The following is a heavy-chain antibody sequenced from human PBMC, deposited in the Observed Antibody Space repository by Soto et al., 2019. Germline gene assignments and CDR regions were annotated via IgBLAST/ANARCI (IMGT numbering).Heavy chain of an antibody. D-gene: IGHD3-22*01. CDR3: AHRPRYYDSRGYREREDWYFDL. CDR2: IYWDDDK. J-gene: IGHJ2*01. Sequence: QITLKESGPPLVKPTQTLTLTCTFSGFSLSTSGVGVGWIRQPPGKALEWLALIYWDDDKRYSPSLKSRLTIPTDPPKNXXAXTXTNMDPVDTATYYCAHRPRYYDSRGYREREDWYFDLWGRGTLVTVSS. V-gene: IGHV2-5*02. CDR1: GFSLSTSGVG.